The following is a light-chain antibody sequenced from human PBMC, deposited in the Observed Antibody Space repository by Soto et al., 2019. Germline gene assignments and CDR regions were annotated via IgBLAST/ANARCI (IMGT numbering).Light chain of an antibody. CDR2: KAS. CDR1: QTISSW. V-gene: IGKV1-5*03. J-gene: IGKJ1*01. Sequence: DIQMTESPSTLSGSVGDRVTITCRASQTISSWLAWYQQKPGKAPKLLIYKASTLKSGVPSRFSGSGSGTEFTLTISSLPPDDFATYYCQPYNSYSEAFGQGTKVDIK. CDR3: QPYNSYSEA.